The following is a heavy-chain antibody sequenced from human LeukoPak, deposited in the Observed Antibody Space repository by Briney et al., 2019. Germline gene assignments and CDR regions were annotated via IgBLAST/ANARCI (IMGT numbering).Heavy chain of an antibody. J-gene: IGHJ4*02. CDR3: ATANYYDSSGYYYFDY. Sequence: GGSLRLSCAASGFTFSSYGMHWVRQAPGKGLERVAVIWYDGSNKYYADSVKGRFTISRDNSKNTLYLQMNSLRAEDTAVYYCATANYYDSSGYYYFDYWGQGTLVTVSS. CDR1: GFTFSSYG. D-gene: IGHD3-22*01. V-gene: IGHV3-33*01. CDR2: IWYDGSNK.